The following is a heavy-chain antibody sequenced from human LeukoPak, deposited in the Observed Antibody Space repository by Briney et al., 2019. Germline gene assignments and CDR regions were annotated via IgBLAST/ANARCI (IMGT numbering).Heavy chain of an antibody. J-gene: IGHJ4*02. D-gene: IGHD2-15*01. Sequence: ASVKVSCKVSGYTLTELSMHWVRQAPGKGLEWMGGFDPEDGETIYAQKFQGRVTMTEDTSTDTAYMELSSLRSEDTAVYYCATGCLHSGGSCYALWGQGTLVTVSS. CDR1: GYTLTELS. CDR3: ATGCLHSGGSCYAL. CDR2: FDPEDGET. V-gene: IGHV1-24*01.